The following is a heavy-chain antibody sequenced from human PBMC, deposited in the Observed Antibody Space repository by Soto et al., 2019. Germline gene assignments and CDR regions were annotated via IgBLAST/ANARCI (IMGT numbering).Heavy chain of an antibody. CDR3: ATGWRGLVWHSSSLADAFDI. D-gene: IGHD6-6*01. Sequence: VASVKVSCKVSGYTLTELSMHWVRQAPGKGLEWMGGFDPEDGETIYAQKFQGRVTMTEDTSTDTAYMELSSLRSEDTAVYYCATGWRGLVWHSSSLADAFDIWGQGTMVTVSS. CDR1: GYTLTELS. CDR2: FDPEDGET. V-gene: IGHV1-24*01. J-gene: IGHJ3*02.